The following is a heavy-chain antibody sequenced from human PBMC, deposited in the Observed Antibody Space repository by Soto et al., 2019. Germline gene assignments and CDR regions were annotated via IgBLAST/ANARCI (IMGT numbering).Heavy chain of an antibody. CDR1: GGSISSSDYY. Sequence: SETLSLTCTVSGGSISSSDYYWGWIRRPPGKGLEWIGAIYYRGSAYYNPSLKSRVTISIDTSNNQFSLKLTSVTAADTSVYYCARLVVNGYYYTMAVWGQGTTVTVSS. D-gene: IGHD2-2*01. CDR2: IYYRGSA. J-gene: IGHJ6*02. CDR3: ARLVVNGYYYTMAV. V-gene: IGHV4-39*01.